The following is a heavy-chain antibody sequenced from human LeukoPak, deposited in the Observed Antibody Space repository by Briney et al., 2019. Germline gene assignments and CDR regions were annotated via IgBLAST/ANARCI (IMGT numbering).Heavy chain of an antibody. J-gene: IGHJ4*02. V-gene: IGHV1-46*01. CDR2: INPSGGST. Sequence: GASVKVSCKASGYTFTSYYMHWVRQAPGQGLEWMGIINPSGGSTSYAQKFQGRVTMTRDTSTSTVYMELSSLRFEDTAVYYCARGCLYYYDSSGYCHFDYWGQGTLVTVSS. CDR3: ARGCLYYYDSSGYCHFDY. CDR1: GYTFTSYY. D-gene: IGHD3-22*01.